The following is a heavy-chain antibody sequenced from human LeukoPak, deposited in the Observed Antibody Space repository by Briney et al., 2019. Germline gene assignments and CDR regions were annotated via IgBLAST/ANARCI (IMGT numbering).Heavy chain of an antibody. CDR3: AFDFWSGLREFDP. V-gene: IGHV1-69*04. Sequence: SVKVSCKASGGTFSSYAISWVRQAPGQGLEWMGRIIPILGIANYAQKFQGRVTITADKSTSTAYMELSSLRSEDTAVHYCAFDFWSGLREFDPWGQGTLVTFSS. CDR2: IIPILGIA. J-gene: IGHJ5*02. CDR1: GGTFSSYA. D-gene: IGHD3-3*01.